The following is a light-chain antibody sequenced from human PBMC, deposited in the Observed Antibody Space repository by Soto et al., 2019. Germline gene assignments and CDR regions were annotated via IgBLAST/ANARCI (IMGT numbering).Light chain of an antibody. CDR3: MQALHIPLT. Sequence: VVMTQSPLSLPVTPGEPASISCRSSHSLLHSNGYSYLDWYLQKPVQSPQLLIYLGSNRSSGVPDRFSGSGSGTDFTLKISRVEAEDVGVFYCMQALHIPLTFGGGTKVEIK. CDR1: HSLLHSNGYSY. V-gene: IGKV2-28*01. J-gene: IGKJ4*01. CDR2: LGS.